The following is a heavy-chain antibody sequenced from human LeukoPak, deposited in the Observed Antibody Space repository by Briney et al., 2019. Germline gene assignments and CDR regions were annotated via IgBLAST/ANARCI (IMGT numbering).Heavy chain of an antibody. D-gene: IGHD3-9*01. Sequence: PGRSLRLSCAASGFTFSSYGMHWVRQAPGKGLEWVAVISYDGSNKYYADSVKGRSTISRDNSKNTLYLQMNSLRAEDTAVYYCAKQYFDWFFDYWGQGTLVTVSS. J-gene: IGHJ4*02. V-gene: IGHV3-30*18. CDR1: GFTFSSYG. CDR2: ISYDGSNK. CDR3: AKQYFDWFFDY.